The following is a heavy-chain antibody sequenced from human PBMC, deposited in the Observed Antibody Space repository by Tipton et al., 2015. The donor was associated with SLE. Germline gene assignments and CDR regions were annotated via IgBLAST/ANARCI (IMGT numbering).Heavy chain of an antibody. CDR1: GFTVSSNF. J-gene: IGHJ4*02. D-gene: IGHD6-19*01. CDR3: AVVYSSGYGLDY. V-gene: IGHV3-66*01. CDR2: IYSGGST. Sequence: SLRLSCAASGFTVSSNFMSWVRQAPGKGLEWVSVIYSGGSTYYADSVKDRFTVSRDNYKDTLYLQMNSLRAEDTAVYYCAVVYSSGYGLDYWGRGTLVTVSS.